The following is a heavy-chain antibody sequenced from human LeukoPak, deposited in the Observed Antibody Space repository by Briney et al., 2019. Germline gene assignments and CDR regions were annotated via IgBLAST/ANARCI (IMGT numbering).Heavy chain of an antibody. Sequence: GGSLRLSCAASGFTFSSYAMSWVRQAPGKGLEWVSAISGSGGSTYYADSVKGRFAISRDNSKNTLYLQMNSLRAEDTAVYYCARGPSGYHNTGGQGTLVTVSS. CDR3: ARGPSGYHNT. CDR1: GFTFSSYA. J-gene: IGHJ4*02. CDR2: ISGSGGST. V-gene: IGHV3-23*01. D-gene: IGHD5-12*01.